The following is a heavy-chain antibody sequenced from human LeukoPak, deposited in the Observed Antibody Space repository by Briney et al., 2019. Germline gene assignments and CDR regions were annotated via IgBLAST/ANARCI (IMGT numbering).Heavy chain of an antibody. D-gene: IGHD3-10*01. CDR1: GGSISSYY. V-gene: IGHV4-4*07. CDR2: IYTSGST. CDR3: ARDAKYYYGSRTYFFFEY. J-gene: IGHJ4*02. Sequence: PSETLSLTCTVSGGSISSYYWSWIRQPAGKGLEWIGRIYTSGSTNYNPSLKSRVTMSIDTSKNRFSLKLSSVTAADTAIYYCARDAKYYYGSRTYFFFEYWGQGTLLTVSS.